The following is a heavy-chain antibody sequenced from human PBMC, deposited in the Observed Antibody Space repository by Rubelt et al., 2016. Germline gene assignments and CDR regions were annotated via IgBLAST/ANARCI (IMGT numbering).Heavy chain of an antibody. D-gene: IGHD2-2*01. CDR3: ASTSTAMPYYGMDV. CDR2: IIPILGIA. CDR1: GGTFSSYA. V-gene: IGHV1-69*04. Sequence: QVQLVQSGAEVKKPGSSVKVSCKASGGTFSSYAISWVRQAPGQGLEWMGRIIPILGIANYAKKFQGRVTITADKSTSTAYMELSSLRSEDTAVYYCASTSTAMPYYGMDVWGQGTTVTVSS. J-gene: IGHJ6*02.